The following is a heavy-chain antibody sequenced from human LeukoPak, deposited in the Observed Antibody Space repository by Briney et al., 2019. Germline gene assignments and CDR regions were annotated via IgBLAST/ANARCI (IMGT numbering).Heavy chain of an antibody. V-gene: IGHV3-30*02. J-gene: IGHJ4*02. Sequence: TGGSLGLSCAASGFTFTTYGMHWVRQAPGKGLEWVAFIRYDGGDKYYADSVKGRFTISRDDSKNTLYLQMNSLRAEDTAVYYCAKNQFSSWYYFDYWGQGTLVTVSS. CDR3: AKNQFSSWYYFDY. D-gene: IGHD2-2*01. CDR2: IRYDGGDK. CDR1: GFTFTTYG.